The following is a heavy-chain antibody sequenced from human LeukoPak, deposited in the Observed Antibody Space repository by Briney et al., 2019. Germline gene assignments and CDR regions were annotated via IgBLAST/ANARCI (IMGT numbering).Heavy chain of an antibody. D-gene: IGHD6-13*01. V-gene: IGHV3-48*03. CDR2: ISSSGSTI. Sequence: GGSLRLSCAASGFTFSSYEMNWVRQAPGKGLEWVSYISSSGSTIYYADSVKGRFTISRDNAKNSLYLQMNSLRAEDTAVYYCARGAYSSYYFDYWGQGTLATVSS. CDR1: GFTFSSYE. CDR3: ARGAYSSYYFDY. J-gene: IGHJ4*02.